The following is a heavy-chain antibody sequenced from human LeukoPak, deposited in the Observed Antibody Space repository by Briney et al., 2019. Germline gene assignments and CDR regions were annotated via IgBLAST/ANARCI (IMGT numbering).Heavy chain of an antibody. D-gene: IGHD3-3*01. CDR1: GFTFTTYW. CDR3: ARGDRDLLDYYYYMDV. V-gene: IGHV3-48*04. CDR2: ISSSGSII. Sequence: GGSLRLSCAASGFTFTTYWMSWVRQAPGKGLEWASYISSSGSIIYYADSVKGRFTISRDNAKNSLYLQMNSLRAEDTAVYYCARGDRDLLDYYYYMDVWGKGTTVTISS. J-gene: IGHJ6*03.